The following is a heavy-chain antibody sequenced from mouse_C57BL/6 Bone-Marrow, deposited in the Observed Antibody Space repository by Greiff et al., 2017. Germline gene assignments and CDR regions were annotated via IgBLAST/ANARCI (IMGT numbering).Heavy chain of an antibody. CDR1: GFTFSDFY. CDR2: SRNKANDYTT. V-gene: IGHV7-1*01. D-gene: IGHD1-1*01. CDR3: ARDYYGSSYWYFDV. J-gene: IGHJ1*03. Sequence: EVQGVESGGGLVQSGRSLRLSCATSGFTFSDFYMEWVRQAPGKGLEWIAASRNKANDYTTEYSASVKGRLIVSRDTAQSILYLQMNALRAEDTAIYYCARDYYGSSYWYFDVWGTGTTVTVSS.